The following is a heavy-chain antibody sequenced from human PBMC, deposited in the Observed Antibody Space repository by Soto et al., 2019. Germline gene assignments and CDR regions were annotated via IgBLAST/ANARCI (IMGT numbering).Heavy chain of an antibody. CDR3: ARDVPATAAFLWDF. Sequence: ASVKVSCKGSGYTFVNFGISLLLEGPGQGLEWMGWISAYNGNTHYAQRLQGRVTLTTDTSRSTGYMELRSLTPDDTAVYFCARDVPATAAFLWDFWGQGTLVTVSS. CDR2: ISAYNGNT. V-gene: IGHV1-18*04. D-gene: IGHD3-3*02. CDR1: GYTFVNFG. J-gene: IGHJ4*02.